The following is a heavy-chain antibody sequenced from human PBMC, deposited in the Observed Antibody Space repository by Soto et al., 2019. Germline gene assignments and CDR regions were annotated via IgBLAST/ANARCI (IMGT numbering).Heavy chain of an antibody. D-gene: IGHD3-3*01. Sequence: QVQLVQSGTEVKKPGASVKVSCKTSGYTCTTYGVNWVRQAPGQGLEWMGWISGYNGNTNYPQKLQGRVTMTTDTSRSTAYMELRSLTFEDTAVDYCARGAHGSGYAVYWGQGTLVTVSS. CDR2: ISGYNGNT. CDR3: ARGAHGSGYAVY. J-gene: IGHJ4*02. V-gene: IGHV1-18*01. CDR1: GYTCTTYG.